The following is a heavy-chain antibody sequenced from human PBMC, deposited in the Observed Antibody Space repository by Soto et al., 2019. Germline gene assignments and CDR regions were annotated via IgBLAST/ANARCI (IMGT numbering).Heavy chain of an antibody. CDR3: ARGPSAAAPLSDWYFDL. V-gene: IGHV3-48*02. D-gene: IGHD2-2*01. Sequence: GGSLRLSCAASGFTFSGYRMNWVRQAPGKGLEWVSYIASTSWNIYYADTVKGRFTISRDNAKNSLYLQMNSLRDEDTAVYYCARGPSAAAPLSDWYFDLWGRGTLVTVSS. CDR2: IASTSWNI. CDR1: GFTFSGYR. J-gene: IGHJ2*01.